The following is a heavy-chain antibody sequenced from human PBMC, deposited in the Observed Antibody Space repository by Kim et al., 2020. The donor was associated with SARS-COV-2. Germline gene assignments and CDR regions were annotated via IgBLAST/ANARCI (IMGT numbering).Heavy chain of an antibody. D-gene: IGHD3-10*01. CDR2: LSSSSRAI. CDR1: GFKFNTYT. CDR3: ARAVMVRGGVDL. V-gene: IGHV3-48*04. Sequence: GGSLRLSCVASGFKFNTYTMHWVRQAPGKGLEWVSCLSSSSRAISYADSVKGRFTISRDNAKNSVYLQMTSLRAEDMAVYYCARAVMVRGGVDLWGQGTVVTVSS. J-gene: IGHJ4*02.